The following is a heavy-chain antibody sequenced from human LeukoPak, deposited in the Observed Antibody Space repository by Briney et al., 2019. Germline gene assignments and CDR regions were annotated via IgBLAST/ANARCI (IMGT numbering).Heavy chain of an antibody. Sequence: GGSLRLSCAASGFTVSSNYMNWVRQAPGKGLEWVSVIYTGGSTYYADSVKGRFTISRDNSKNTLYLQMNSLRAEDAAVYYCARGETFTFGGVIVESAFDVWGQGTMVTVSS. D-gene: IGHD3-16*02. J-gene: IGHJ3*01. CDR3: ARGETFTFGGVIVESAFDV. CDR1: GFTVSSNY. V-gene: IGHV3-66*01. CDR2: IYTGGST.